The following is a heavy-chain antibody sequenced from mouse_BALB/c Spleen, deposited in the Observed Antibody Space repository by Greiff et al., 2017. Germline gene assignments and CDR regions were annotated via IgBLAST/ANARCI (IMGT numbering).Heavy chain of an antibody. J-gene: IGHJ3*01. CDR1: GFTFSSYG. Sequence: EVKVVESGGGLVQPGGSLKLSCAASGFTFSSYGMSWVRQTPDKRLEWVATINSNGGSTYYPDSVKGRFTISRDNAKNTLYLQMSSLKSEDTAMYYYAREGGYYWFAYWGQGTLVTVSA. CDR3: AREGGYYWFAY. D-gene: IGHD2-3*01. CDR2: INSNGGST. V-gene: IGHV5-6-3*01.